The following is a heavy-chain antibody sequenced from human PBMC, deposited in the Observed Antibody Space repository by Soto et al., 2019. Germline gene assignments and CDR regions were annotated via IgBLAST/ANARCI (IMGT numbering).Heavy chain of an antibody. V-gene: IGHV2-5*02. CDR3: AHKGGRGAGMDV. CDR1: GFSLSTSGVG. CDR2: IYWDEDK. Sequence: QITLKESGPPLVKPTQTLTLTCTLSGFSLSTSGVGVGWIRQPPGKALEWLALIYWDEDKRYSPSLKSRLTITKDPPTNEVVLTMTNMDPVDTGTYYCAHKGGRGAGMDVWGQGATVTVSS. D-gene: IGHD2-15*01. J-gene: IGHJ6*02.